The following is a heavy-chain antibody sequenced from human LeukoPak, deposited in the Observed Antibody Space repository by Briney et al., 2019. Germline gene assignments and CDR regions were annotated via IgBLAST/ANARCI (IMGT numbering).Heavy chain of an antibody. J-gene: IGHJ4*02. CDR1: GFTFSSYW. CDR3: ARSPYYYDSSGYLPY. Sequence: GGSLRLSCAASGFTFSSYWMHWVRQAPGKGLVWVSRINSDGSSTSYADSVKGRFTISRDNAKNTLYLQMNSLRAEDTAVYYCARSPYYYDSSGYLPYWGQGTLVTASS. D-gene: IGHD3-22*01. V-gene: IGHV3-74*01. CDR2: INSDGSST.